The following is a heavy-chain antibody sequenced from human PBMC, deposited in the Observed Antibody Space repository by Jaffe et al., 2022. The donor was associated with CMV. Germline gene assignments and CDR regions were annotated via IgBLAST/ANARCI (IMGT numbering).Heavy chain of an antibody. D-gene: IGHD3-3*01. J-gene: IGHJ4*02. Sequence: QVQLQQWGAGLLKPSETLSLTCAVYGGSFSGYYWSWIRQPPGKGLEWIGEINHSGSTNYNPSLKSRVTISVDTSKNQFSLKLSSVTAADTAVYYCARAYYDFWSGYYTRTFFDYWGQGTLVTVSS. CDR1: GGSFSGYY. V-gene: IGHV4-34*01. CDR3: ARAYYDFWSGYYTRTFFDY. CDR2: INHSGST.